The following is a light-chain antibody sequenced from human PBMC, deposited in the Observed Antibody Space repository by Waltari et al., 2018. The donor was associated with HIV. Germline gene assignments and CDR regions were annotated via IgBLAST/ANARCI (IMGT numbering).Light chain of an antibody. CDR3: QQLSVIPYT. Sequence: DVQLTQSPALLPASAGDRITITCRASQRIVTSLAWYQQKAGQAPRLLIYAASTLQSGVPARFSGSGSGTQFTLTISSLQPEDFATYYCQQLSVIPYTFGQGTKLDMK. J-gene: IGKJ2*01. CDR1: QRIVTS. CDR2: AAS. V-gene: IGKV1-9*01.